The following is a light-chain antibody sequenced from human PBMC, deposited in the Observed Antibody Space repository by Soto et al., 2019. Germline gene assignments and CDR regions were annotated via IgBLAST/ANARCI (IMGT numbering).Light chain of an antibody. J-gene: IGKJ1*01. V-gene: IGKV1-39*01. CDR2: AAS. CDR1: QGISTY. Sequence: DIQITQSPSSLSASVGDRDTITCRSSQGISTYLNWYQQKPGRAPKLLIYAASSLQSGVPSRFSGSGSETDFTLTISSLQPEDFATYSCQQSYSTTWTFGQGTKV. CDR3: QQSYSTTWT.